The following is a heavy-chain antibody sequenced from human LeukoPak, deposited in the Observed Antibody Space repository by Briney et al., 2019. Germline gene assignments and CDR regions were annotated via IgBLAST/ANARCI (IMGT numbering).Heavy chain of an antibody. CDR1: GFSFSSYA. V-gene: IGHV3-23*01. D-gene: IGHD3-16*01. J-gene: IGHJ3*02. Sequence: GGSLRLSCAASGFSFSSYAMTWVRQAPGKGLEWVSAISGSGSSTYYADSVKGRFTISRDNSKNTLYLQMNSLRAEDTAVYYCAKEESGSPPFGAFDIWGQGTVVTVSS. CDR2: ISGSGSST. CDR3: AKEESGSPPFGAFDI.